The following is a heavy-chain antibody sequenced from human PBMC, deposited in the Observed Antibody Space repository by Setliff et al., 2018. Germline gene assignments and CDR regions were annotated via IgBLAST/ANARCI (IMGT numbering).Heavy chain of an antibody. J-gene: IGHJ4*02. V-gene: IGHV3-21*01. D-gene: IGHD3-22*01. Sequence: GGSLRLSCAASGFTFNTYLMNWVRQAPGKGLEWVSSISSSSSYIYYADSVQGRFTISRDNAKNSLYLQMNSLRAEDTAVYYCARGRGNYDSTGYFYVPPYFDYWGQGALVTVS. CDR2: ISSSSSYI. CDR3: ARGRGNYDSTGYFYVPPYFDY. CDR1: GFTFNTYL.